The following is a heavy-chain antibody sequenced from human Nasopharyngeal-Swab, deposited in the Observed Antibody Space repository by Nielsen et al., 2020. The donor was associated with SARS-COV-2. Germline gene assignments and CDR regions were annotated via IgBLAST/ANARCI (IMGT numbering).Heavy chain of an antibody. CDR2: IYYSGST. D-gene: IGHD3-22*01. CDR3: ARLLGRDYYYDSSGYYRGNWYFDL. Sequence: WIRQPPGKGLEWIGYIYYSGSTNYNPSLKSRVTTSVDTSKNQFSLKLSSVTAADTAVYYCARLLGRDYYYDSSGYYRGNWYFDLWGRGTLVTVSS. J-gene: IGHJ2*01. V-gene: IGHV4-61*07.